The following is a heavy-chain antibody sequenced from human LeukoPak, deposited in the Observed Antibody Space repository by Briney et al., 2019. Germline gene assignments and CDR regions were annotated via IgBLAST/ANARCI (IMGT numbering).Heavy chain of an antibody. V-gene: IGHV3-23*01. Sequence: GGSLRLSCGASGLTVSSYAMSWVRQAPGKGLEWVSTIIGSAANTYYADSVKGRFTISRNDSKNTVYLQMNSLRAEDTAVYSCAKYTSGTSYRGLDQWGHGTLVTVSS. CDR2: IIGSAANT. D-gene: IGHD3-10*01. J-gene: IGHJ4*01. CDR1: GLTVSSYA. CDR3: AKYTSGTSYRGLDQ.